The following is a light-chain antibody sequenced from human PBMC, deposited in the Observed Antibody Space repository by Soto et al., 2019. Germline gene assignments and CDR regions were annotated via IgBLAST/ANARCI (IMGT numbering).Light chain of an antibody. J-gene: IGKJ1*01. CDR3: QQYGSSPGT. V-gene: IGKV3-20*01. CDR2: DAS. CDR1: QSVSSSY. Sequence: IVFTKSASTLSLSPADGATLSCIASQSVSSSYLAWYQQKPGQAPRLLIYDASNMATCIPDRFSGSGPGTDCTRTICRLEPEDFAVYYCQQYGSSPGTFGQGTKVEIK.